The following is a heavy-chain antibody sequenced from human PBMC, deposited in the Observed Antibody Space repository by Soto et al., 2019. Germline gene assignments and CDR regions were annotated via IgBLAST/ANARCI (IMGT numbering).Heavy chain of an antibody. CDR1: GLTFSTYA. J-gene: IGHJ6*02. CDR3: ARDLYGTGSMDV. CDR2: ISYDGNNE. D-gene: IGHD3-9*01. V-gene: IGHV3-30-3*01. Sequence: QVQLVESGGGVVQPGRSLRLSCAASGLTFSTYAMHWVRQAPGKGLEWLAVISYDGNNEYYADSVKGRFTISRDNSKNTLYLQMNSLRTEDTAVYYCARDLYGTGSMDVWGQGTTVTVSS.